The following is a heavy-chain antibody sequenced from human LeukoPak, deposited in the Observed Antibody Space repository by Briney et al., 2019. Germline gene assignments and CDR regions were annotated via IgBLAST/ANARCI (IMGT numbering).Heavy chain of an antibody. D-gene: IGHD2-8*01. CDR2: IYPSGST. V-gene: IGHV4-4*07. CDR3: ARESRDTNGFYYGDY. Sequence: SETLSLTCTVSGVSISRYYWNWIRQPAGKGLEWLGRIYPSGSTNYNPSLKSRVAMSVDASKKHFSLELRSVTAADTAVYYCARESRDTNGFYYGDYWGPGTLVTVSS. J-gene: IGHJ4*02. CDR1: GVSISRYY.